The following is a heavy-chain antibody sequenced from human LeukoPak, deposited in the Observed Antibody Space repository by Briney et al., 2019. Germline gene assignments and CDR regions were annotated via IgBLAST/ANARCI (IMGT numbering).Heavy chain of an antibody. CDR3: ASTPGLDWGSSGSPPRYFDY. CDR2: TIPIFGTA. Sequence: GASVKVSCKASGGTFNSYALIWVRQAPGQGLEWMGWTIPIFGTAKYAQKLQDRVTHTTNESTRPAYMEPSSLRSEDTAVYYCASTPGLDWGSSGSPPRYFDYWGQGTLVSVSS. J-gene: IGHJ4*02. D-gene: IGHD7-27*01. V-gene: IGHV1-69*05. CDR1: GGTFNSYA.